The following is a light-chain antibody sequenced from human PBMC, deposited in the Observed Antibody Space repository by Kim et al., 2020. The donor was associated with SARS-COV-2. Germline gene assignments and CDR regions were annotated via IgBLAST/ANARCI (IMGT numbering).Light chain of an antibody. CDR3: QQYNYWPRT. V-gene: IGKV3-15*01. Sequence: VSPGERAPLSCRAGQTVISNLAWYQQKPGQAPRLLIYGASTRATGIPARFSGNGSGAEFTLTISSLQSEDFAVYYCQQYNYWPRTFGQGTKVDIK. CDR1: QTVISN. J-gene: IGKJ1*01. CDR2: GAS.